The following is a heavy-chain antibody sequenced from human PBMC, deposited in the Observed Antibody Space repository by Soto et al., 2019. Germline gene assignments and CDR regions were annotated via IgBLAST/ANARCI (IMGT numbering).Heavy chain of an antibody. CDR3: TTDSYSTIIIVRFDY. Sequence: GGSLRLSCAASGFSFDTYAMSWVRQAPGKGLEWVSSISGSGGNTYYADSVKGRFTISRDNSKNILYLQMTSLRAEDTALYYCTTDSYSTIIIVRFDYWGHGTLVTVAS. CDR1: GFSFDTYA. V-gene: IGHV3-23*01. CDR2: ISGSGGNT. D-gene: IGHD3-22*01. J-gene: IGHJ4*01.